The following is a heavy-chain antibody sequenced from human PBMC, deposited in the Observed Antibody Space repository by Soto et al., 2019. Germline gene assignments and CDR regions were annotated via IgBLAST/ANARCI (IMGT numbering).Heavy chain of an antibody. D-gene: IGHD5-12*01. J-gene: IGHJ4*02. V-gene: IGHV1-69*02. CDR3: ARQRWLQFGYEPLDL. CDR2: IIPILGIA. CDR1: GGTFSSYT. Sequence: SVKVSCKASGGTFSSYTISWVRQAPGQGLEWMGRIIPILGIANYAQKFQGRVTITADKSTSTAYMELSSLRSEDTAVYYCARQRWLQFGYEPLDLWGLGTLVTVSS.